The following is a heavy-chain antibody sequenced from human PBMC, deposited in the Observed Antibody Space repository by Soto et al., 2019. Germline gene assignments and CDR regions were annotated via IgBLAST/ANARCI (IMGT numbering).Heavy chain of an antibody. CDR2: IYPGDSDT. CDR1: EDSCINYG. V-gene: IGHV5-51*01. D-gene: IGHD2-8*02. CDR3: AKLSGGYVDY. J-gene: IGHJ4*02. Sequence: GVSMRISCKGAEDSCINYGSGLMRQMPGKGLEWMGIIYPGDSDTRYSPSFQGQVTMSADKSISTAYLQWSSLRASDTAMYFCAKLSGGYVDYWGQGTLVTSPQ.